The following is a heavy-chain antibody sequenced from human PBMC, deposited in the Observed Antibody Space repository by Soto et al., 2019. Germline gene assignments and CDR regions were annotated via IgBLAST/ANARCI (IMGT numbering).Heavy chain of an antibody. J-gene: IGHJ4*02. CDR1: GVTLSNVW. D-gene: IGHD5-18*01. CDR3: SHGYYQYFES. Sequence: PGGSLRLSCAVSGVTLSNVWMNWVRQAPGRGPEWVGRIKSKTDGGTVEYAAPVKDRFTILRDDSENTLYLQMNSLKTEDTAVYYCSHGYYQYFESWGQGTLVTVSS. V-gene: IGHV3-15*07. CDR2: IKSKTDGGTV.